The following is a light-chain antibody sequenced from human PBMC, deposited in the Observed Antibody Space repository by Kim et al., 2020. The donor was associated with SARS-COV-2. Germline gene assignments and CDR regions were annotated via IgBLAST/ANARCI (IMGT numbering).Light chain of an antibody. V-gene: IGKV1-33*01. CDR1: QHITNY. J-gene: IGKJ4*01. CDR3: QHYDSRFFS. Sequence: DIQMTQSPSSLSASVGDRVTITCQASQHITNYLNWYQQKPGKAPKLLIYDASNLETGVSSRFGGSGFGTDFTFTISSLQPEDIATYYCQHYDSRFFSFDGGTKVDIK. CDR2: DAS.